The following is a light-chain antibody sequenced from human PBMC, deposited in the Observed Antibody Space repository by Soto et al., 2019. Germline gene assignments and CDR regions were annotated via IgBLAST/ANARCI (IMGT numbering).Light chain of an antibody. CDR1: QSITYW. J-gene: IGKJ2*01. V-gene: IGKV1-5*01. Sequence: DIQMTQSPSSLSASVGDRVTITCRASQSITYWLAWYQQKPGRAPKLLIYAVFKLQSGVPSRFSGSGSGTEFTLTISSLQPDDSATYYCQQYHSFSFTFGQGTKLEIK. CDR3: QQYHSFSFT. CDR2: AVF.